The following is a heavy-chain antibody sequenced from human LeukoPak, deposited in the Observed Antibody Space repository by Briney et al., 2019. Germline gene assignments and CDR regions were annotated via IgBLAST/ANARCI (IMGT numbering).Heavy chain of an antibody. CDR3: VTSTGYSTSWVAFDI. CDR2: ISPNGAAT. V-gene: IGHV1-2*02. Sequence: ASVKVSCKASTYTGYYMHWVRQAPGQGLEWMGWISPNGAATNYAQKFRGRVTMTRDTSSSTAYMAVNGLTSDDTAVYHCVTSTGYSTSWVAFDIWGQGTMVTVSS. CDR1: TYTGYY. J-gene: IGHJ3*02. D-gene: IGHD2-2*01.